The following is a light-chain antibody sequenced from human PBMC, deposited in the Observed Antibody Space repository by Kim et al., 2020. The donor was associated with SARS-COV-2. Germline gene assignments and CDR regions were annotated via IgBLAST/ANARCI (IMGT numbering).Light chain of an antibody. CDR2: DVS. V-gene: IGLV2-14*04. CDR1: SSDVGRYNY. Sequence: GQSITISCTGTSSDVGRYNYVSWYQQHPGKAPKLMIYDVSRRPSGVSNRFSGSKSGNTASLTISGLQAEDEADYYCNSYTSSNTYVFGTGTKVTVL. J-gene: IGLJ1*01. CDR3: NSYTSSNTYV.